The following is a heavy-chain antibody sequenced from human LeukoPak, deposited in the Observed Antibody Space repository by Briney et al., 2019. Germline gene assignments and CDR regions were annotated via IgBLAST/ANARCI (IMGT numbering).Heavy chain of an antibody. V-gene: IGHV4-34*01. CDR2: INHSGST. D-gene: IGHD3-3*01. CDR3: ARRVGYYDFWSGYYTGHFDY. J-gene: IGHJ4*02. Sequence: PSETLSLTCAVYGGSFSGHYWSWIRQPPGKGLEWIGEINHSGSTNYNPSLKSRVTISVDTSKNQFSLKLSSVTAADTAVYYCARRVGYYDFWSGYYTGHFDYWGQGTLVTVSS. CDR1: GGSFSGHY.